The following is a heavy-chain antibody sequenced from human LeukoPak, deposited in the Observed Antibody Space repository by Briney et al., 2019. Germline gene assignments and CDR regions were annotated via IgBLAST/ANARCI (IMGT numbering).Heavy chain of an antibody. J-gene: IGHJ5*01. D-gene: IGHD2-21*02. CDR3: ARGNRDFDS. V-gene: IGHV6-1*01. CDR1: GDSVSTNSAA. Sequence: SQTLSLTCALSGDSVSTNSAAWNWLRRSPSRGLEWLGRTYYRSKWYHDYAPTVQSRITINPDTSKNQFSLHLNSVTPEDTAVYYCARGNRDFDSWGQGTLVTVSS. CDR2: TYYRSKWYH.